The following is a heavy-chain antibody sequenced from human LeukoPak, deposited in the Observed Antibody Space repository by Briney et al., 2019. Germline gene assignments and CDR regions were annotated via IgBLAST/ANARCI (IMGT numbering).Heavy chain of an antibody. J-gene: IGHJ3*02. CDR3: ARDFYGDWAFDI. CDR1: GFTFTTYN. V-gene: IGHV3-48*02. CDR2: ISSSSGTI. D-gene: IGHD4-17*01. Sequence: VGSLRLSCAASGFTFTTYNMNWVRQAPGKGLEWVSYISSSSGTIYYADSVKGRFTISRDNAKNSLYLQMNSLRDEDTAVYYCARDFYGDWAFDIWGQETMVTVSS.